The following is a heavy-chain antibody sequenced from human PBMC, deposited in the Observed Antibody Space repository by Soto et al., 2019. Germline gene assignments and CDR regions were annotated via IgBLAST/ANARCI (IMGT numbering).Heavy chain of an antibody. J-gene: IGHJ6*02. CDR2: VRNIAYCETT. CDR1: GFTFGDYA. V-gene: IGHV3-49*03. CDR3: ARYTSTSRYTYYGMDV. Sequence: PGGSLRLSCTTSGFTFGDYAMSWFRLAPGKGLEWVGIVRNIAYCETTEYAASVRGRFTISRDNSKSIAYLQLNSLTSEDTAVYYCARYTSTSRYTYYGMDVWGHGTTVTVSS. D-gene: IGHD6-13*01.